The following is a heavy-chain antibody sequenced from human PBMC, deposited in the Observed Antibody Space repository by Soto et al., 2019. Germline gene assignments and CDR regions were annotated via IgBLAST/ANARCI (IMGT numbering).Heavy chain of an antibody. V-gene: IGHV3-23*01. CDR3: AKDLKGSSGPLDY. CDR2: ISGSGGST. Sequence: PGGSLRLSCAASGFTFSSYAMSWVRQAPGKGLEWVSAISGSGGSTYYPDSVKGRFTISRDNSKNTLYLQMNSLRAEDTAVYYCAKDLKGSSGPLDYWGQGTLVTVSS. D-gene: IGHD6-19*01. CDR1: GFTFSSYA. J-gene: IGHJ4*02.